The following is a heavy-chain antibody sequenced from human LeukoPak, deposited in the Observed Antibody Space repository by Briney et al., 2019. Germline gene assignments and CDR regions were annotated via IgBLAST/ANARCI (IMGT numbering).Heavy chain of an antibody. Sequence: SGRSLRLSCAASGFTFSSYGMHWVRQAPGKGLEWVAVISYDGSNKYYADSVKGRFTISRDNSKNTLYLQMNSLRAEDTAVYYCAKGGKRSPYCVVVPAAMRSRYHYYYGMDVWGQGTTVTVSS. J-gene: IGHJ6*02. V-gene: IGHV3-30*18. CDR1: GFTFSSYG. CDR2: ISYDGSNK. D-gene: IGHD2-2*01. CDR3: AKGGKRSPYCVVVPAAMRSRYHYYYGMDV.